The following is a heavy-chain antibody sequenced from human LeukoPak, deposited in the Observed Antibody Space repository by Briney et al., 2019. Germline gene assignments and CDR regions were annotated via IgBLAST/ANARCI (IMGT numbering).Heavy chain of an antibody. CDR1: GFTVSSNY. CDR3: ATTYYGSGSYFAFDI. D-gene: IGHD3-10*01. J-gene: IGHJ3*02. V-gene: IGHV3-53*01. CDR2: IYSGGST. Sequence: PGGSLRLSCAASGFTVSSNYMSWVRQAPGKGLEWFSVIYSGGSTYYADSVKGRFTISRDNSKNTLYLQMNSLRAEDTAVYYCATTYYGSGSYFAFDIWGQGTMVTVSS.